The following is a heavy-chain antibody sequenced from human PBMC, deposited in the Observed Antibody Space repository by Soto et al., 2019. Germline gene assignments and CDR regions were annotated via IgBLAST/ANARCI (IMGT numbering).Heavy chain of an antibody. Sequence: EVQLLESGGGLVQPGGSLRLSCAASGFTFSSYAMSWVRQAPGKGLEWVSAISGSGGSTYYADSVKGRFTISRDNSKNTLYLQRNSLRAEDTAVYYCAKGRVRAVAGYYFDYWGQGTLVTVSS. CDR3: AKGRVRAVAGYYFDY. V-gene: IGHV3-23*01. D-gene: IGHD6-19*01. J-gene: IGHJ4*02. CDR2: ISGSGGST. CDR1: GFTFSSYA.